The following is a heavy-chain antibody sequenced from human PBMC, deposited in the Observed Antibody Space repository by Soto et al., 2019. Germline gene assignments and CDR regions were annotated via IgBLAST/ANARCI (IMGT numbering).Heavy chain of an antibody. J-gene: IGHJ4*02. V-gene: IGHV4-39*01. Sequence: SETLSLTCAVSGASISSTSYFWGWIRQPPGKGLEWIGSISYGGITYHNPSLKSRATMSIDTSKSHLSLKLTSVTAADTAVYYCGRHRRETGTYAQPLDYWGQGTLVTVSS. CDR1: GASISSTSYF. D-gene: IGHD1-1*01. CDR2: ISYGGIT. CDR3: GRHRRETGTYAQPLDY.